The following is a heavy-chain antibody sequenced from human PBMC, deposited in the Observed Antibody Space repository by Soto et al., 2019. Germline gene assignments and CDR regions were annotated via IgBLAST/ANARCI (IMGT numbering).Heavy chain of an antibody. CDR1: GYTFTGYY. CDR3: ARAGGMGRNSSGWYLWFDP. V-gene: IGHV1-2*02. CDR2: INPNSGGT. Sequence: QVQLVQSGAEVKKPGASVKVSCKASGYTFTGYYMHWVRQAPGQGLEWMGWINPNSGGTNYAQKFQGRVTMTRDTSISPAYMELSRLRSDDTAVYYCARAGGMGRNSSGWYLWFDPWGQGTLVTVSS. J-gene: IGHJ5*02. D-gene: IGHD6-19*01.